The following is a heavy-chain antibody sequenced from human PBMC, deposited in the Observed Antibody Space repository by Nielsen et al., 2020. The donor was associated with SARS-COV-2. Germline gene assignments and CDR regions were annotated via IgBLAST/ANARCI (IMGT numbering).Heavy chain of an antibody. D-gene: IGHD3-10*01. J-gene: IGHJ6*02. CDR3: ARDVVRGLFPTNYGMDV. CDR1: GFTFSDYY. Sequence: GESLKISCAASGFTFSDYYMSWIRQAPGKGLEWVSYISSSGSTIYYADSVKGRFTISRDNAKNSLYLQMNSLRAEDTAVYYCARDVVRGLFPTNYGMDVWGQGTTVTVSS. V-gene: IGHV3-11*01. CDR2: ISSSGSTI.